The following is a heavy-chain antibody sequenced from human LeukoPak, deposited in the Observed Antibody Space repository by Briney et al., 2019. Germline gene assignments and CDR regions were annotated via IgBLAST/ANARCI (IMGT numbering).Heavy chain of an antibody. CDR1: GCSISTSSYY. V-gene: IGHV4-39*01. J-gene: IGHJ4*02. D-gene: IGHD3-10*01. CDR2: IYHSRST. CDR3: ARHRWMEVYGSGSYYVDY. Sequence: PSETLSLTCTVSGCSISTSSYYWGWIRQPPGKGLEWIGSIYHSRSTYYNASLKSRATISADTSKNQFFLKLSSVTAADTAVYYCARHRWMEVYGSGSYYVDYWGQGTLVTVSS.